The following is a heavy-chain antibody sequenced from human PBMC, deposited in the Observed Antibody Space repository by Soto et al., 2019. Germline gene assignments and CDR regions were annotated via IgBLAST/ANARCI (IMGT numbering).Heavy chain of an antibody. Sequence: PGGSLRLSCAASGFTVTNYEMSWARQAPGKGLEWVSYINGGGTSIKYADSVKGRFTMSRDNARNSLYLQMNSLRDEDTAVYYCARENYGDALDFWGQGTLVTVSS. CDR2: INGGGTSI. D-gene: IGHD4-17*01. V-gene: IGHV3-48*03. CDR1: GFTVTNYE. CDR3: ARENYGDALDF. J-gene: IGHJ4*02.